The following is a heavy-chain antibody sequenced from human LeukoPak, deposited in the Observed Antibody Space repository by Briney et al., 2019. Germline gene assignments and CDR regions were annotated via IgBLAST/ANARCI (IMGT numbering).Heavy chain of an antibody. Sequence: PGRSLRLSCAASGFTFSSYGMHWVRQAPGKGLEWVAVISYDGGNKYYADSVKGRFAISRDNSKNTLYLQMNSLRAEDTAVYYCAKGTHYYDSSGYWGAFDIWGQGTMVTVSS. CDR3: AKGTHYYDSSGYWGAFDI. D-gene: IGHD3-22*01. CDR1: GFTFSSYG. J-gene: IGHJ3*02. CDR2: ISYDGGNK. V-gene: IGHV3-30*18.